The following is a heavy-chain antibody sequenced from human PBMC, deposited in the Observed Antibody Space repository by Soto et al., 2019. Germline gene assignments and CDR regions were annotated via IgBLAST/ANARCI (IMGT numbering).Heavy chain of an antibody. CDR2: ISWNSGSI. J-gene: IGHJ4*02. CDR3: AKDIRRDSSGYYAMSPYFDY. CDR1: GFTFDDYA. Sequence: GGSLRLSCAASGFTFDDYAMHWVRQAPGKGLEWVSGISWNSGSIGYADSVKGRFTISRDNAKNSLYLQMNSLRAEDTALYYCAKDIRRDSSGYYAMSPYFDYWGQGTLVTVSS. D-gene: IGHD3-22*01. V-gene: IGHV3-9*01.